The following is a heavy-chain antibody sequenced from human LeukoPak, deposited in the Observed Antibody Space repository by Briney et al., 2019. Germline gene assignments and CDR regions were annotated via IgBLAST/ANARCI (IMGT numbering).Heavy chain of an antibody. CDR3: ARDLSSSWYFPDY. Sequence: GGSLRLSCAASGFTFSSYSMNWVRQAPGKGLEWVSFISSSRSYIYYADSVKGRFTISRDNAKNSLYLQMNSLRAEDTAVYYCARDLSSSWYFPDYWGQGTLVTVSS. CDR2: ISSSRSYI. J-gene: IGHJ4*02. CDR1: GFTFSSYS. V-gene: IGHV3-21*01. D-gene: IGHD6-13*01.